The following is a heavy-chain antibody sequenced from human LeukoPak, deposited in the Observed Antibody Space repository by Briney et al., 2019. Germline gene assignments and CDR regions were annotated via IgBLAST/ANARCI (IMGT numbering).Heavy chain of an antibody. Sequence: SETLSLTCTVSGGSISSYYWSWLRQPPGKGLEWIGYIYYSGSTNYNPSLKSRVTISVDTSKNQFSLKLSSVTAADTAVYYCARESYDSSGYYVSYYFDYWGQGTLVTVSS. CDR1: GGSISSYY. J-gene: IGHJ4*02. V-gene: IGHV4-59*01. CDR2: IYYSGST. CDR3: ARESYDSSGYYVSYYFDY. D-gene: IGHD3-22*01.